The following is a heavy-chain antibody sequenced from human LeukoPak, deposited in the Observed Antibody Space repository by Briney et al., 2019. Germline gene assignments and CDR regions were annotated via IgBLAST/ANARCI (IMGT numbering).Heavy chain of an antibody. CDR1: GFTFSSYA. J-gene: IGHJ4*02. D-gene: IGHD1-26*01. CDR3: ANGLYSGNYFPHY. Sequence: GGTLRLSCAASGFTFSSYAMTWVRQAPGKGLEWVSSISGSGSTNYADSVKGRFTISRDNSKNTLYLQMNSLRAEDTAVYYCANGLYSGNYFPHYWGQGTLVTVSS. V-gene: IGHV3-23*01. CDR2: ISGSGST.